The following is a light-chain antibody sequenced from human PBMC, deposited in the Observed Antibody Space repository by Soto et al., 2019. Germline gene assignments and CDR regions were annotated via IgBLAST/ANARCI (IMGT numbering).Light chain of an antibody. Sequence: QSALTQPPSASGSPGQSVTISCTGTSSDVGGYNFVSWYQQHPGKAPKLIIYEVTQRPSGVPDRFSASKSGDTASLTVSGLRAEDEADYYLSSYAGSNMCVFGSGTQLTVL. CDR1: SSDVGGYNF. J-gene: IGLJ7*01. V-gene: IGLV2-8*01. CDR2: EVT. CDR3: SSYAGSNMCV.